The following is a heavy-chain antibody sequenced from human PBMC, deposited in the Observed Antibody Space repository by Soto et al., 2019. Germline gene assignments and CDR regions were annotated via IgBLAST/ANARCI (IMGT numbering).Heavy chain of an antibody. CDR3: ATDPWPSETMIVDY. CDR1: GYTLTELS. V-gene: IGHV1-24*01. CDR2: FDPEDGET. J-gene: IGHJ4*02. D-gene: IGHD3-22*01. Sequence: ASVEVSCTVSGYTLTELSMHRVLQAPGEGLEWMGGFDPEDGETIYAQKFQGRVTMTEDTSTDTAYMELSSLRSEHTAVHYCATDPWPSETMIVDYCRQGPLVTVSS.